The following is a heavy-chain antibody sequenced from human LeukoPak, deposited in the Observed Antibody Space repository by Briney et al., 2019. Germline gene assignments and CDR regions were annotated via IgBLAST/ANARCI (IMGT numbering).Heavy chain of an antibody. J-gene: IGHJ6*02. Sequence: SETLSLTCSVSDGSIDSYYWNWIRRPPGKGREWIGYICYNGNTNYSPSLKSRVTMSVDTSKNLFSLKVSSVTAADTAVYYCARGRSNYYGMDVWGQGTTVTVSS. CDR3: ARGRSNYYGMDV. CDR2: ICYNGNT. D-gene: IGHD1-26*01. V-gene: IGHV4-59*01. CDR1: DGSIDSYY.